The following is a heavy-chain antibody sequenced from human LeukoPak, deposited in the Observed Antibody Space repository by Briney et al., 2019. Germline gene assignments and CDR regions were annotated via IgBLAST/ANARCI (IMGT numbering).Heavy chain of an antibody. CDR3: ARADRLHGGPYLIGP. D-gene: IGHD2-21*01. J-gene: IGHJ5*02. V-gene: IGHV1-2*02. CDR2: INPNSGGT. Sequence: GASVKVSCKTSGYSFTDYYMHWVRQAPGQGLEWMGWINPNSGGTSSARKFQGRVTMTRDTSITTVYMEMSWLTSDDTAIYYCARADRLHGGPYLIGPWGQGTLVTVSS. CDR1: GYSFTDYY.